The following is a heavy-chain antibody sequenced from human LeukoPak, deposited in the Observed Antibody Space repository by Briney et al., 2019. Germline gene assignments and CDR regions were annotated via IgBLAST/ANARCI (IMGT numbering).Heavy chain of an antibody. CDR1: GGSLSRHY. CDR2: IYYSGGT. CDR3: ARRIVATINYDYYYYMDV. V-gene: IGHV4-59*11. J-gene: IGHJ6*03. D-gene: IGHD5-12*01. Sequence: PSETLCLTCTVPGGSLSRHYWCWMRRPPGKGLEWIGYIYYSGGTNYNPSLKSRVTISVDTSKNQFSLKLSSVTAADTAVYYCARRIVATINYDYYYYMDVWGKGTTVTVSS.